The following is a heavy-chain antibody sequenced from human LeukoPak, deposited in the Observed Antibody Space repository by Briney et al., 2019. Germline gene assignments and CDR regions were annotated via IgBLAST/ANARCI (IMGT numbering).Heavy chain of an antibody. CDR3: ARDRVGQQLVGRKHYYYYMDV. CDR1: GFTFSSYA. D-gene: IGHD6-13*01. J-gene: IGHJ6*03. Sequence: PGGSLRLSCAASGFTFSSYAMSWVRQAPGKGLEWVSAISGSGGSTYYADSVKGRFTISRDNSKNTLYLQMNSLRAEDTAVYYCARDRVGQQLVGRKHYYYYMDVWGKGTTVTISS. CDR2: ISGSGGST. V-gene: IGHV3-23*01.